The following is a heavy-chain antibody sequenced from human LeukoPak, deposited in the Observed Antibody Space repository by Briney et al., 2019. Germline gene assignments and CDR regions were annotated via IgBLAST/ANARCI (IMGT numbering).Heavy chain of an antibody. D-gene: IGHD1-26*01. J-gene: IGHJ4*02. CDR1: RFTFNTYA. CDR2: ISGNGDIT. CDR3: ARDGRGKYHLDL. Sequence: GGTLRLSCVASRFTFNTYAVNWVRQAPGKGLEWVSAISGNGDITYYADSVRGRFTISRDNSKNTLYLQMNSLRADDTAVYYCARDGRGKYHLDLWGQGTLVTVSS. V-gene: IGHV3-23*01.